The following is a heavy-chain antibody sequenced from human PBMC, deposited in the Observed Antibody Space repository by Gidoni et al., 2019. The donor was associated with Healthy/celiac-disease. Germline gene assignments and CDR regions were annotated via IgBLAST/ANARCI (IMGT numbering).Heavy chain of an antibody. Sequence: EVQLVESGGGLVQPGGSRRLSCAASGFTFSSYELNWVRQAQGKGLGLVSYISSSGSTIYYADSVKGRFTISRDNAKNSLYLQMNSLRAEDTAVYYCARDQHNYDILTGYYGGGIDYWGQGTLVTVSS. CDR1: GFTFSSYE. CDR2: ISSSGSTI. V-gene: IGHV3-48*03. J-gene: IGHJ4*02. D-gene: IGHD3-9*01. CDR3: ARDQHNYDILTGYYGGGIDY.